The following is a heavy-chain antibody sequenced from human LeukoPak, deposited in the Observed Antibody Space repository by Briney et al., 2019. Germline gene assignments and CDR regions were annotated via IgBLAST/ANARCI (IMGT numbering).Heavy chain of an antibody. Sequence: AGGSLRLSCATSGFNFGDSDMTWVRQATGKGLEWVGFIRRKASGGTTYYAESVRGRFTISRDDSQSIAYLQMNSLRSGDTAMYYCSRDLSCGYWGQGTLVTVSS. D-gene: IGHD2/OR15-2a*01. CDR1: GFNFGDSD. CDR2: IRRKASGGTT. J-gene: IGHJ4*02. CDR3: SRDLSCGY. V-gene: IGHV3-49*04.